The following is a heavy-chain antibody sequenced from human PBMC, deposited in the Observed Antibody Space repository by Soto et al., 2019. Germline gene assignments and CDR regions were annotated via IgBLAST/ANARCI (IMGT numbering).Heavy chain of an antibody. CDR2: INTDGRDT. Sequence: EVQLVESGGGLVQPGGSLRLSCAASGFTFSNYWMHWVRQAPGEGLVWVSGINTDGRDTRYAESVSGRITISRDNAKNMLYLQMSSLTAEDTAMYYCARDFKDLGGGQGTLVTVSS. CDR1: GFTFSNYW. J-gene: IGHJ4*02. CDR3: ARDFKDLG. V-gene: IGHV3-74*01.